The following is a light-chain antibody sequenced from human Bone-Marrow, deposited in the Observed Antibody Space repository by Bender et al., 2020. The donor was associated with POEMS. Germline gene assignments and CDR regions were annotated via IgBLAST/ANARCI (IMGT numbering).Light chain of an antibody. CDR2: EVS. CDR3: SSYTTSSTWV. J-gene: IGLJ3*02. Sequence: QSALTQPRSVSGSPGQSVTISCTGTSTDVGSYHFVSWYQQHPGKGPKLIIYEVSQRPSGVSNRFSGSKSGNTASLTISGLRAEDEADYYCSSYTTSSTWVFGGGTNLTVL. CDR1: STDVGSYHF. V-gene: IGLV2-14*02.